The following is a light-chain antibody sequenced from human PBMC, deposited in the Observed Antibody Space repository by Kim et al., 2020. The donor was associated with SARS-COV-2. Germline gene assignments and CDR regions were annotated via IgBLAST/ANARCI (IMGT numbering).Light chain of an antibody. Sequence: EIVLTQSPGTLSLSPGERATLSCRASQSVTSDYLAWYQQKPGRPPRLLISGASSRATGIPDRFSGSGSGTDFTLAISRLETEDFAVYYCQQYANSPYTFGQGTKLEI. J-gene: IGKJ2*01. CDR1: QSVTSDY. CDR3: QQYANSPYT. CDR2: GAS. V-gene: IGKV3-20*01.